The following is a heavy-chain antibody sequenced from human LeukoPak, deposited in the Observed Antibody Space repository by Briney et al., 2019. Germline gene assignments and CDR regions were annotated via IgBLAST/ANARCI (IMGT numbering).Heavy chain of an antibody. J-gene: IGHJ3*02. D-gene: IGHD5-24*01. Sequence: SETLSLTCNVSGDSLTSHFWSWIRQTPGKGLEWIGYVFHSGTTNYSLSLKSRVTISLDTSKKQFYLRLASVTAADTDVYYCARRMATVTDAFDIWGRGTMVSVSS. V-gene: IGHV4-59*08. CDR3: ARRMATVTDAFDI. CDR2: VFHSGTT. CDR1: GDSLTSHF.